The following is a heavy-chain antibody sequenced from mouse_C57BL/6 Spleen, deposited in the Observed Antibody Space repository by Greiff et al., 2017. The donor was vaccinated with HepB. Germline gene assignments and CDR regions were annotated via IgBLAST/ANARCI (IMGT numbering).Heavy chain of an antibody. CDR2: IHPNSGST. J-gene: IGHJ4*01. V-gene: IGHV1-64*01. CDR3: ARLNWYYAMDY. Sequence: QVQLQQPGAELVKPGASVTLSCKASGYTFTSYWMHWVKPRPGHGLAWIGMIHPNSGSTNYNEKFKSKATLTVDKSSSTAYMQLSSLTSEDSAVYYCARLNWYYAMDYWGQGTSVTVSS. CDR1: GYTFTSYW. D-gene: IGHD4-1*02.